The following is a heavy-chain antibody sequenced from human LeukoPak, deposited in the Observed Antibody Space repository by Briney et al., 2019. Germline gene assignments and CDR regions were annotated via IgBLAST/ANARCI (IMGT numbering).Heavy chain of an antibody. Sequence: GGSLRLSCAASGFTFSNYGMHWVRQAPGKGLEWVAFIQYDGSNKYYADSVKGRFTISRDNSKNTLYLQMNSLRAEDTAVYYCAKDVWFSYYYMDVWGKGTTVTISS. CDR3: AKDVWFSYYYMDV. CDR2: IQYDGSNK. J-gene: IGHJ6*03. CDR1: GFTFSNYG. V-gene: IGHV3-30*02. D-gene: IGHD2-21*01.